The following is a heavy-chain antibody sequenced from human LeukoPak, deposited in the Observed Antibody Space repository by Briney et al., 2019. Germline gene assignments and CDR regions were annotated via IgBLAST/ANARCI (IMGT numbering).Heavy chain of an antibody. CDR2: ISSSGSTI. CDR1: GFTFSSYE. V-gene: IGHV3-48*03. D-gene: IGHD5-24*01. Sequence: GGSLRLSCAASGFTFSSYEMNWVRQAPGKGLEWFSYISSSGSTIYYADSVKGRFTISRDNAKNSLYLQMNSLRAEDTAVYYCARLLEMATISWFDPWGQGTLVTVSS. CDR3: ARLLEMATISWFDP. J-gene: IGHJ5*02.